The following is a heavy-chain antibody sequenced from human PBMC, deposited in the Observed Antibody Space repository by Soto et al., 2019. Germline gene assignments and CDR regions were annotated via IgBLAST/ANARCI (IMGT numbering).Heavy chain of an antibody. CDR2: ISSSGSRT. CDR1: GFNFKTYA. D-gene: IGHD6-19*01. CDR3: AKERREVVSGTGDS. Sequence: GGSLRLSCAASGFNFKTYAMSWVRQAPGRGLEWVSAISSSGSRTYYADSVKGRFTISRDNSKNALFLEMNSLRAEDTALYYCAKERREVVSGTGDSWGRGTLVTVSS. J-gene: IGHJ4*02. V-gene: IGHV3-23*01.